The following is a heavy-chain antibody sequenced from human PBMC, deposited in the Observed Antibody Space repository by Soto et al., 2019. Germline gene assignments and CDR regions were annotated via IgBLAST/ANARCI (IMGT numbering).Heavy chain of an antibody. D-gene: IGHD6-13*01. J-gene: IGHJ5*02. V-gene: IGHV1-69*01. CDR3: ARAQQQLAYNWFDP. Sequence: QVQLVQSGAEVKKPGSSVKFSCKASGGPFSSYAISWVRQAPVQGLEWMGGIIPIFGTANYAQKFQGRVKITADESTSTAYMELSSLRSEDTAVYYCARAQQQLAYNWFDPWGQGTLVTVSS. CDR1: GGPFSSYA. CDR2: IIPIFGTA.